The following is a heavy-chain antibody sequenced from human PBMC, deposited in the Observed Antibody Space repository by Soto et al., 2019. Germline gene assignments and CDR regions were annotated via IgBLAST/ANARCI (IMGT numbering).Heavy chain of an antibody. V-gene: IGHV3-74*01. J-gene: IGHJ2*01. CDR3: ASLGGTSRIWYFDL. CDR1: LFTFSLYW. CDR2: INGDGSST. D-gene: IGHD1-26*01. Sequence: PGGALRLACATPLFTFSLYWMYWVRQAPGKGLVWVSRINGDGSSTTYADSVKGRFTISRDNANSTLHLQMNSLRAEDTGLYYRASLGGTSRIWYFDLWGRGTLVTVSS.